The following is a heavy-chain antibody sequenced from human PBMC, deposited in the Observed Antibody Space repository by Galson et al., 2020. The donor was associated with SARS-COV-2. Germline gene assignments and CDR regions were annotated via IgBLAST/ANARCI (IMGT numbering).Heavy chain of an antibody. D-gene: IGHD3-22*01. V-gene: IGHV3-23*01. CDR3: AKLVVVIGYYFDY. J-gene: IGHJ4*02. CDR1: GFTFSSYA. Sequence: GESLKISCAASGFTFSSYAMSWVRQAPGKGLEWVSAISGSGGSTYYADSVKGRFTISRDNSKNTLYLQMNSLRAEDTAVYYCAKLVVVIGYYFDYWGQGTLVTVSS. CDR2: ISGSGGST.